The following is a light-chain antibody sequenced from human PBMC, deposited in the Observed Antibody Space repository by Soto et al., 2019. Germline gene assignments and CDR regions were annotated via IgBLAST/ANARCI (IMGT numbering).Light chain of an antibody. Sequence: DIQLTQSPSFLSASVEDRVTISCRASYDISSSLAWYQQEPGKPPKLLIYDSSTLQTGVPSRFTGSGSGSKFPLTIRGLQFGDFATYFCQQLSHYPYTFGQGTKLEI. V-gene: IGKV1-9*01. J-gene: IGKJ2*01. CDR3: QQLSHYPYT. CDR2: DSS. CDR1: YDISSS.